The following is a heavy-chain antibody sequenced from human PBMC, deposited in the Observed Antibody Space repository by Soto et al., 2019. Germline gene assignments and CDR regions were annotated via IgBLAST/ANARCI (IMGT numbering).Heavy chain of an antibody. J-gene: IGHJ5*02. CDR2: IVVGSGNT. D-gene: IGHD3-22*01. Sequence: SVKVSCKASRFTFTSSAVQWVRQARGQGLEWIGWIVVGSGNTNYAQKFQERVTITRDMSTSTAYMELSSLRSEDTAVYYCAADATYYYDSSGYHPWGQGALVTVSS. V-gene: IGHV1-58*01. CDR3: AADATYYYDSSGYHP. CDR1: RFTFTSSA.